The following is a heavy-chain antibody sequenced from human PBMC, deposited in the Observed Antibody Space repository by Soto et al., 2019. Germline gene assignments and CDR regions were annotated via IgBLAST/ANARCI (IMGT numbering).Heavy chain of an antibody. D-gene: IGHD4-4*01. V-gene: IGHV3-7*03. CDR3: AITTSTVSYWFDP. CDR2: IKEDGTEQ. Sequence: GGSLRLSCAASGFSFSGYWMGWVRQAPGKGPEWVANIKEDGTEQHYVDSVKGRFTISRDNSENSLFLQMNNLRAEDSAIYYCAITTSTVSYWFDPWGPGTQVTVSS. CDR1: GFSFSGYW. J-gene: IGHJ5*02.